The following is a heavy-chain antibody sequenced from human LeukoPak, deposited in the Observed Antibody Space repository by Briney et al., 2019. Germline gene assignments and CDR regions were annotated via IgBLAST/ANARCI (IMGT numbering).Heavy chain of an antibody. Sequence: GGSLRLSCVASGFTFSSYNMNWVRQAPGKGLEWVSHITSTSNAIFYADSVKGRFTISRDNAKNSLYLQMNSPRAEDTAVYYCASYRFDFWGQGALVTVSS. CDR2: ITSTSNAI. J-gene: IGHJ4*02. CDR1: GFTFSSYN. D-gene: IGHD1-14*01. CDR3: ASYRFDF. V-gene: IGHV3-48*01.